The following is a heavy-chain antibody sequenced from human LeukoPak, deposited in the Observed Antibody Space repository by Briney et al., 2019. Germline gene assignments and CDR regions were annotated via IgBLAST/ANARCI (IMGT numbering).Heavy chain of an antibody. V-gene: IGHV4-59*01. CDR1: GGSISSYY. CDR2: IYYSGST. CDR3: ARVLADSSGWYHFDY. D-gene: IGHD6-19*01. Sequence: SETLSLTCTVSGGSISSYYWSWIRQPPGKGLEWTGYIYYSGSTNYNPSLKNRVTISVDTSKNQFSLKLSSVTAADTAVYYCARVLADSSGWYHFDYWGQGTLATVSS. J-gene: IGHJ4*02.